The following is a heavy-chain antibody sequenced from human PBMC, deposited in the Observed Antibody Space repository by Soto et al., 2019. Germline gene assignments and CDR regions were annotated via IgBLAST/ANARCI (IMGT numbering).Heavy chain of an antibody. V-gene: IGHV3-21*01. J-gene: IGHJ3*02. CDR1: GFTFSSYS. CDR2: ISSSSSYI. D-gene: IGHD4-17*01. CDR3: ARTSIHDYGDDWGWDFHDAFDI. Sequence: PGGSLRLSCAASGFTFSSYSMNWVRQAPGKGLEWVSSISSSSSYIYYADSVKGRFTISRDNAKNSLYLQMNSLRAEDTAVYYCARTSIHDYGDDWGWDFHDAFDIWGQGTMVTVSS.